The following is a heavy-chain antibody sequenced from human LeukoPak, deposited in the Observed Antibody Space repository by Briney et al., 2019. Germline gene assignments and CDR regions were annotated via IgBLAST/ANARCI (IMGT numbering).Heavy chain of an antibody. CDR1: GVTFSSSW. Sequence: GGSLRLSCAASGVTFSSSWMSWVRQAPGKGLEWVANIKQDGSRKLYVDSVQGRFTISRDNAKNSLYLQMNSLRAEDTAVYYVAKNYVNYYFDNWAREPWSPSPQ. D-gene: IGHD4-11*01. J-gene: IGHJ4*02. CDR2: IKQDGSRK. V-gene: IGHV3-7*01. CDR3: AKNYVNYYFDN.